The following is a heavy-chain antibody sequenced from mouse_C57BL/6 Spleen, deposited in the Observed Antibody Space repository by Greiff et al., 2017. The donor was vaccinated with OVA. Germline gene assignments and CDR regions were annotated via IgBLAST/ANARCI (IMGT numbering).Heavy chain of an antibody. V-gene: IGHV1-50*01. CDR3: ARFSGDGGFDY. CDR2: IDPSDSYT. Sequence: QVQLQQPGAELVKPGASVKLSCKASGYTFTSYWMQWVKQRPGQGLEWIGEIDPSDSYTNYNQKFKGKATLTVDTSYSTAYMQLSSLTSEDSAVYYCARFSGDGGFDYWGQGTTLTVSS. J-gene: IGHJ2*01. CDR1: GYTFTSYW. D-gene: IGHD2-3*01.